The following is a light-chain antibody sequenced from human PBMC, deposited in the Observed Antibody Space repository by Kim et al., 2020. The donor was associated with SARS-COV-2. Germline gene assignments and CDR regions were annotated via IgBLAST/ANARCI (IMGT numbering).Light chain of an antibody. CDR3: ASWDDSLV. CDR2: RNN. Sequence: GTPGQRVTISCSGSSSNVGSDYVYWYQQLPGTAPKLLIYRNNQRPSGVPDRFSGSKSGTSASLAISGLRSEDEADYYCASWDDSLVFGGGTKVTVL. V-gene: IGLV1-47*01. J-gene: IGLJ2*01. CDR1: SSNVGSDY.